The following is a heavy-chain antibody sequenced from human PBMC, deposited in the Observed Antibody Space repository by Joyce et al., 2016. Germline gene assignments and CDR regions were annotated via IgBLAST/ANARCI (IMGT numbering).Heavy chain of an antibody. CDR3: ARDFSMIIDVFEL. Sequence: QVQLQESGPGLVKPSETLSLTCTVSGDSINNGDYYWAWLRQPPGKGLEWIGSLQAATTTYYNTSLKSRMFMSVDTSKNQFALKVDSVTAADTAVYDCARDFSMIIDVFELWGLGTLVTV. J-gene: IGHJ3*01. V-gene: IGHV4-39*07. D-gene: IGHD3-22*01. CDR2: LQAATTT. CDR1: GDSINNGDYY.